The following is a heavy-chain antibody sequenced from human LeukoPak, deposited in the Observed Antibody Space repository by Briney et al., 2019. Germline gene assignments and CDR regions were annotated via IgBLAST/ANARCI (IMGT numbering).Heavy chain of an antibody. J-gene: IGHJ6*02. D-gene: IGHD3-10*01. Sequence: SETLSLTCTVSGGSISTYYWSWIRQSPGKGLEWIGYIYYTGSTNYNPSLKSRVTISVDTSRNQFSLKLSSVTAADTAVYYCARDSGLDVWGQGTTVTVSS. V-gene: IGHV4-59*01. CDR2: IYYTGST. CDR1: GGSISTYY. CDR3: ARDSGLDV.